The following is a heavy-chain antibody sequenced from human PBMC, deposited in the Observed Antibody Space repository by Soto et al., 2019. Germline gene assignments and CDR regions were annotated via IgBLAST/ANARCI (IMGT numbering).Heavy chain of an antibody. D-gene: IGHD4-17*01. CDR3: ARGPGDYGDYELDY. J-gene: IGHJ4*02. V-gene: IGHV4-34*01. CDR2: INHSGST. CDR1: GGSFSGYY. Sequence: QVQLQQWGAGLLKPSETLSLTCAVYGGSFSGYYWSWIRQPPGMGLEWIGEINHSGSTNYNPSLKSRVTISVDTSKNQFSLKLSSVTAADTAVYYCARGPGDYGDYELDYWGQGTLVTVSS.